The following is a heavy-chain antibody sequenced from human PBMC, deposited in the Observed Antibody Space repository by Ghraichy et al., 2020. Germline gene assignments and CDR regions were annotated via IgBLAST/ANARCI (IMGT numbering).Heavy chain of an antibody. CDR2: IYTSGST. Sequence: SLNISCTVSGGSISSGSYYWSWIRQPAGKGLEWIGRIYTSGSTNYNPSLKSRVTISVDTSKNQFSLKLSSVTAADTAVYYCARVIPTMGDAFDIWGQGTMVTVSS. D-gene: IGHD3-10*01. J-gene: IGHJ3*02. CDR3: ARVIPTMGDAFDI. V-gene: IGHV4-61*02. CDR1: GGSISSGSYY.